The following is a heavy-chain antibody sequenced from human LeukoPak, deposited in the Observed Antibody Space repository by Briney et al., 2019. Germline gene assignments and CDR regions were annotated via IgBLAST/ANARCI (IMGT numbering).Heavy chain of an antibody. V-gene: IGHV1-69*13. J-gene: IGHJ5*02. CDR2: IIPIFGTA. CDR1: GGTFSSYA. CDR3: ATVNKYSSSWWDWFDP. Sequence: SVKVSCKASGGTFSSYAISWVRQAPGQGLEWMGGIIPIFGTANYAQKFQGRVTITADESTSTAYMELSSLRSEDTAVYYCATVNKYSSSWWDWFDPWGQGTLVTVSS. D-gene: IGHD6-13*01.